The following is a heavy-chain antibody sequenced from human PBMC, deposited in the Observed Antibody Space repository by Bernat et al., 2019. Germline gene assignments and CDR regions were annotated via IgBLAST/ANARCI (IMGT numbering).Heavy chain of an antibody. Sequence: QVQVVQSGDEVKKPGASVKVSCKASGYTFTSYGISWVRQAPGQGLEWIGWISVYNGNTNYAQKLQGRVIMTTDTSTSTAYMELRSLRSDDTAVYYCAGGSAGTYYYYMDVWGKGTTVTVSS. V-gene: IGHV1-18*01. CDR3: AGGSAGTYYYYMDV. J-gene: IGHJ6*03. D-gene: IGHD3-10*01. CDR1: GYTFTSYG. CDR2: ISVYNGNT.